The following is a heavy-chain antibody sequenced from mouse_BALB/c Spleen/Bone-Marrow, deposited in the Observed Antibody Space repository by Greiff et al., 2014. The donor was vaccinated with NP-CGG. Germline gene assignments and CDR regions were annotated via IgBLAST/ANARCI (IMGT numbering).Heavy chain of an antibody. CDR1: GFNIKDTY. CDR3: ASATTATYYAMDY. J-gene: IGHJ4*01. Sequence: DVQLQESGAELVKPGASVMLSCTASGFNIKDTYMHWVKQRPEQGLEWIGRIDPANGNTKYDPKFQGKATITTDTSSNTAYLQVSSLTSGDTAVYYCASATTATYYAMDYWGQGTSVTVSS. V-gene: IGHV14-3*02. D-gene: IGHD1-2*01. CDR2: IDPANGNT.